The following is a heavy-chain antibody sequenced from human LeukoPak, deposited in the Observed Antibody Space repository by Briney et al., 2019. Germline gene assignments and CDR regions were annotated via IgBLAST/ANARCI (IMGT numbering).Heavy chain of an antibody. D-gene: IGHD5-12*01. CDR3: AREYSGYDRWWFDP. J-gene: IGHJ5*02. V-gene: IGHV1-69*05. CDR2: IIPIFGTA. CDR1: GGTFSSYA. Sequence: GASVKVSCKASGGTFSSYAISWVRQAPGQGLEWMGGIIPIFGTANYAQKFQGRVTITTDESTSTAYMELSGLRSEDTAVYYCAREYSGYDRWWFDPWGQGTLVTVSS.